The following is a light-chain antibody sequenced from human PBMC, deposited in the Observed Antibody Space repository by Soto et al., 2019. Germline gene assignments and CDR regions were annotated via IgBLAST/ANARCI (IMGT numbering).Light chain of an antibody. CDR1: QSISGW. CDR3: YEYKNYLPFS. CDR2: DAS. Sequence: DFQMTQSPSTLSACVGDRVTITCRASQSISGWLGWYQQKRGKAPKLLIYDASSLESGVPSRFSGSGSGAEFTLTISILLPADFATCDRYEYKNYLPFSFCGVAKV. J-gene: IGKJ4*01. V-gene: IGKV1-5*01.